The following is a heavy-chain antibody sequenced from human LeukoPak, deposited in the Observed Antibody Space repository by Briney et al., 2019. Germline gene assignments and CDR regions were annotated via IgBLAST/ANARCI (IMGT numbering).Heavy chain of an antibody. CDR2: INAGNGNT. D-gene: IGHD2-2*01. V-gene: IGHV1-3*01. Sequence: ASVKVSCKASGYTFTSYGISWVRQAPGQRLEWMGWINAGNGNTKYSQKFQGRVTITRDTSASTAYMELSSLRSEDTAVYYCARCPYCSSTSCSRSWFDPWGQGTLSPSPQ. J-gene: IGHJ5*02. CDR3: ARCPYCSSTSCSRSWFDP. CDR1: GYTFTSYG.